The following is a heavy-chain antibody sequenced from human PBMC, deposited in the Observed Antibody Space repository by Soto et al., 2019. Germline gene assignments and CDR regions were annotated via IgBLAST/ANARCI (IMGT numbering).Heavy chain of an antibody. Sequence: PGESLKISCQASGYTFIYFWVAWVRQMPGKGLEWMGVVYPGSSDIRYSAFFEGHVTISADKSTNTAFLKWNSLRASDTAVYYCARRKLHCGGGSCYGNNDLDNWGKGTKVTVSS. J-gene: IGHJ4*02. CDR3: ARRKLHCGGGSCYGNNDLDN. CDR2: VYPGSSDI. D-gene: IGHD2-15*01. CDR1: GYTFIYFW. V-gene: IGHV5-51*01.